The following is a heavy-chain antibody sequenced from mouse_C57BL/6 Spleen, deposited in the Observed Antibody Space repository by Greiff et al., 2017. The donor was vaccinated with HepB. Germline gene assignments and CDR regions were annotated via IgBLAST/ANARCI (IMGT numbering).Heavy chain of an antibody. Sequence: QVQLKESGPGLVAPSQCLSITCTVSGFSLTSYGVHWVRQPPGKGLEWLVVIWSDGSTTYNSALKSKLSISKDNSKSQVFLKMNSLQTDDTAMYYCARLKDYDDAMDYWGQGTSVTVSS. CDR2: IWSDGST. CDR1: GFSLTSYG. J-gene: IGHJ4*01. CDR3: ARLKDYDDAMDY. D-gene: IGHD2-4*01. V-gene: IGHV2-6*03.